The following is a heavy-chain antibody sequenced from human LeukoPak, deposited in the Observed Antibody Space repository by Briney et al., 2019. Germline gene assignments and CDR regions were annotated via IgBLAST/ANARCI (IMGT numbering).Heavy chain of an antibody. CDR2: ISSSGGLT. V-gene: IGHV3-64*01. CDR3: ARDKYDFWSGYYVAMGH. J-gene: IGHJ4*02. D-gene: IGHD3-3*01. CDR1: GFDFSRMA. Sequence: GGSLRLSCAASGFDFSRMAMHWVRQAPGKGLEYVSAISSSGGLTSYANSVKGRFTISRDNANNTLYLQMGSLRPEDMAVYYCARDKYDFWSGYYVAMGHWGQGTLVTVSS.